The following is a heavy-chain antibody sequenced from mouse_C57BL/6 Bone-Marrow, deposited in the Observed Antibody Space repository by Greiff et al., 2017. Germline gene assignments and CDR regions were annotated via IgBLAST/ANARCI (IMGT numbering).Heavy chain of an antibody. J-gene: IGHJ4*01. Sequence: EVMLVESGGGLVQPGGSLRLSCAASGFTFTDYYMSWVRQPPGTALEWLGFIRNKANGYTTEYSASVKGRFTISRDNSQSILYLQMKALRAEDSATYYCARLGTTRDYWGQGTSVTVSS. CDR2: IRNKANGYTT. CDR3: ARLGTTRDY. CDR1: GFTFTDYY. V-gene: IGHV7-3*01. D-gene: IGHD2-3*01.